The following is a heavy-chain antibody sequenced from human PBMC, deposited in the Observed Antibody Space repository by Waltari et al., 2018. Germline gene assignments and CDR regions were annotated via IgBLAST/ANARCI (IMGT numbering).Heavy chain of an antibody. J-gene: IGHJ4*02. CDR2: IYQSGST. V-gene: IGHV4-38-2*01. D-gene: IGHD1-26*01. CDR3: ARHQVGGRDFEY. CDR1: GYSIRSGYY. Sequence: QVQLHESGPGLVKSSETLSLTCAVSGYSIRSGYYWGWSRQPPGKGLEWIGTIYQSGSTYYNPSLKSRITISLDTSKNQFSLKLNSVTAADTAVYYCARHQVGGRDFEYWGQGTLVTVSS.